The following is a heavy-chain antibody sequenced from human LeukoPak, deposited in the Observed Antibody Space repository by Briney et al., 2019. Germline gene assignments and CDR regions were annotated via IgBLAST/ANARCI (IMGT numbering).Heavy chain of an antibody. CDR2: INHSGST. CDR3: ARGDYYVSGY. CDR1: GGSFSGYY. J-gene: IGHJ4*02. Sequence: SETLSLTCAVYGGSFSGYYWSWIRHPPGKGLEWIGEINHSGSTNYNPSLKSRVTISVDTSKNQFSLKLSSVTAADTAVYYCARGDYYVSGYWGQGTLVTVSS. V-gene: IGHV4-34*01. D-gene: IGHD3-10*01.